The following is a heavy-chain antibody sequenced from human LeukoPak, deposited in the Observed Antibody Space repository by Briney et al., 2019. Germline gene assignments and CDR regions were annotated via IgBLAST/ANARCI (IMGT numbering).Heavy chain of an antibody. J-gene: IGHJ4*02. CDR3: ARERFYGSGAPKFDY. V-gene: IGHV3-7*01. D-gene: IGHD3-10*01. CDR2: VRQDGSEK. Sequence: PGGSLRLSCAASGFTFNSYWMSWVRQAPGKGLEWVANVRQDGSEKFYVDSVKGRFTISRDNAKNSLYLQMNTLRVEDTAVYYCARERFYGSGAPKFDYWGQGNLVIVSS. CDR1: GFTFNSYW.